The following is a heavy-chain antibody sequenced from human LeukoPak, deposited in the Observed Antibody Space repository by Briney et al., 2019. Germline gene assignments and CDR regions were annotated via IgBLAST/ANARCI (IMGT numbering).Heavy chain of an antibody. D-gene: IGHD3-22*01. CDR3: ARDGRDYYDSSGYYQVIEYFQH. V-gene: IGHV1-2*02. Sequence: ASVKVSCKTSGYIFTGYYIYWVRQAPGQGLEWMGWINPNTGDTNYAQSFQGRVTMTRDSSVSTAYMELSRLRSDDTAVYYCARDGRDYYDSSGYYQVIEYFQHWGQGTLVTVSS. J-gene: IGHJ1*01. CDR2: INPNTGDT. CDR1: GYIFTGYY.